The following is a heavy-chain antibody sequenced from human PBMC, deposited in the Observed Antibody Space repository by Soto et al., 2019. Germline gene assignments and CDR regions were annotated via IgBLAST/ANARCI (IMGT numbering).Heavy chain of an antibody. CDR2: IYPGDSDT. Sequence: PGESLKISCKGSGYSFTSYWIGWVRQMPGKGLEWMGIIYPGDSDTRYSPSFQGQVTISADKSISTAYLQWSSLKASDTAMYYCARHDAVTNQYRYYYYGMDVWGQGTTVTVSS. CDR1: GYSFTSYW. D-gene: IGHD4-17*01. CDR3: ARHDAVTNQYRYYYYGMDV. J-gene: IGHJ6*02. V-gene: IGHV5-51*01.